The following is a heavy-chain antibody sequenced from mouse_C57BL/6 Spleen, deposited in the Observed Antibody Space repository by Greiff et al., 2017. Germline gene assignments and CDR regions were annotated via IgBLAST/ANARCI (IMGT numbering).Heavy chain of an antibody. V-gene: IGHV14-1*01. Sequence: EVHLVESGAELVRPGASVTLSCTASGFNIKDYYMHWVKQRPEQGLEWIGRIDPEDGDTEYAPKFQGKATMTADTSSNTAYLQLISLTSDDTAVYYCTTYPFITTVVAPSYWGQGTLVTVSA. CDR2: IDPEDGDT. CDR1: GFNIKDYY. J-gene: IGHJ3*01. CDR3: TTYPFITTVVAPSY. D-gene: IGHD1-1*01.